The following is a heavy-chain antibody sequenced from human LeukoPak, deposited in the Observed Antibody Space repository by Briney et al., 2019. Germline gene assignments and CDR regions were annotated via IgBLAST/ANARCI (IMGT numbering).Heavy chain of an antibody. D-gene: IGHD1-26*01. CDR3: AKGTVGAYEIDY. J-gene: IGHJ4*02. CDR2: IRYDGNNK. Sequence: GGSLRLSCAASGFTFSSYGLHWVRQAPGRGLEWVALIRYDGNNKYYADSVKGRFTISRDNSKNTLYLQMNSLRTEDTAVYYCAKGTVGAYEIDYWGQGTLVTVSS. V-gene: IGHV3-30*02. CDR1: GFTFSSYG.